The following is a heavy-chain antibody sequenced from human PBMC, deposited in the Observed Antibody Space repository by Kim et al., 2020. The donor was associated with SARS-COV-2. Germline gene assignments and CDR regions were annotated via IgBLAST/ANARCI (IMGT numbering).Heavy chain of an antibody. V-gene: IGHV3-21*06. D-gene: IGHD3-10*01. Sequence: GGSLRLSCAASGFTFSRYTINWVRQAPGKGLEWVSSITSNSDDIHYADSVRGRFTVSRDNSANSLYLQINRLRAEDTAVYYCAREASGGSGSPFYLDYWG. CDR3: AREASGGSGSPFYLDY. CDR2: ITSNSDDI. CDR1: GFTFSRYT. J-gene: IGHJ4*01.